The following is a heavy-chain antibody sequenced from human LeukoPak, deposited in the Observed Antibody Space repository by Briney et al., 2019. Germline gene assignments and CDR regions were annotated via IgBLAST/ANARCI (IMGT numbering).Heavy chain of an antibody. V-gene: IGHV1-18*01. D-gene: IGHD1-26*01. J-gene: IGHJ6*03. CDR2: ISTYSGTT. Sequence: ASVKVSCKASGYTFSNSGISWVRQAPGQGLEWLGWISTYSGTTNYAHNLQGRLTMTTDTSTSTAYMELRNLKSEDTAVYYCARSGGYYFYMDVWGKGTTVTVSS. CDR3: ARSGGYYFYMDV. CDR1: GYTFSNSG.